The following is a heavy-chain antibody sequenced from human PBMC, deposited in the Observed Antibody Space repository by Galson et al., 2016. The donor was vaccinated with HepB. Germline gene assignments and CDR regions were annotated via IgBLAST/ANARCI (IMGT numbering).Heavy chain of an antibody. CDR2: ISGSGGST. Sequence: SLRLSCAASGFTFRLYATSWLRQAPGKGLEWVSGISGSGGSTYYTDSVKGRFSISRDNSKSTLYLQMNSLRADDTAVYYCAVYCGSITCRNFWGQGTLVTVSS. J-gene: IGHJ4*02. CDR3: AVYCGSITCRNF. V-gene: IGHV3-23*01. CDR1: GFTFRLYA. D-gene: IGHD2-2*01.